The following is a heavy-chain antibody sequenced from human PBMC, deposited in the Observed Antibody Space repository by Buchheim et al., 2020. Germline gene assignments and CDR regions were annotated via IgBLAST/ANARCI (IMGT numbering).Heavy chain of an antibody. V-gene: IGHV3-30*18. Sequence: QVQLVESGGGVVQPGRSLRLSCAASGFTFSSYGMHWVRQAPGQGLEWVAVISYDGSNKYYADSVKGRFTISRDNSKNTLYLQMNSLRAEDTAVYYCAKGDEQWLVNWYFDLWGRGTL. CDR1: GFTFSSYG. CDR3: AKGDEQWLVNWYFDL. J-gene: IGHJ2*01. D-gene: IGHD6-19*01. CDR2: ISYDGSNK.